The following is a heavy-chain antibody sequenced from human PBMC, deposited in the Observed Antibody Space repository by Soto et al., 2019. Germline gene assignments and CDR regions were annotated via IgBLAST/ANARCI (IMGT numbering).Heavy chain of an antibody. Sequence: SVKVSCKASGGTFSSYTISWVRQAPGQGLEWMGRIIPILGIANYAQKFQGRVTITADKSTSTAYMELSSLRSEDTAVYYCARDGPSTGTVVGKWGSSSDYWGQGTLVTVSS. CDR2: IIPILGIA. CDR1: GGTFSSYT. D-gene: IGHD1-1*01. J-gene: IGHJ4*02. CDR3: ARDGPSTGTVVGKWGSSSDY. V-gene: IGHV1-69*04.